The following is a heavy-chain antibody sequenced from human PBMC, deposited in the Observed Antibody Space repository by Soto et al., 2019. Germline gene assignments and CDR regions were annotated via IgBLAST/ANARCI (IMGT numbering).Heavy chain of an antibody. CDR3: AKDRPNWTLDGFDV. J-gene: IGHJ3*01. CDR1: GFTFSSYG. CDR2: ILYDGSEI. D-gene: IGHD1-20*01. V-gene: IGHV3-30*18. Sequence: QVQLVESGGAVVQPGRSLRLSCEASGFTFSSYGMHWVRQAPGKGLEWVTTILYDGSEIFYADSVKGRFTISRDTSKNTVYLQMNSLRAEDTAVYYCAKDRPNWTLDGFDVWGQGTMVTVSS.